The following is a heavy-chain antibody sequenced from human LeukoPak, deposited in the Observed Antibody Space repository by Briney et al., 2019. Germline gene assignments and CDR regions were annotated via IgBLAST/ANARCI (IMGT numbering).Heavy chain of an antibody. D-gene: IGHD6-19*01. CDR1: GLRFRNYG. Sequence: PGGSLRLSCVASGLRFRNYGMHWVRQAPGKGLEWVAVIWYDGSNQYYVDSVKGRFTVSRDNAKNTLYLQMDSLRAEDTAVYYCARSGGQWLNWFDPWGQGTLVTVSS. CDR2: IWYDGSNQ. V-gene: IGHV3-33*01. J-gene: IGHJ5*02. CDR3: ARSGGQWLNWFDP.